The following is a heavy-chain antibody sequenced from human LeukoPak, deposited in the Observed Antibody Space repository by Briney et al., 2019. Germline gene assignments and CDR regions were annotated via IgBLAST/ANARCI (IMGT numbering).Heavy chain of an antibody. V-gene: IGHV3-48*01. CDR2: ISSSSSTI. CDR3: ARESRGAYSSGWYAALNYYFDY. D-gene: IGHD6-19*01. CDR1: GFTFSSYS. Sequence: PGGSLRLSCAASGFTFSSYSMNWVRQAPGKGLEWVSYISSSSSTIYYADSVKGRFTISRDNAKNSLYLQMNSLRAEDTAVYYCARESRGAYSSGWYAALNYYFDYWGQGTLVTVSS. J-gene: IGHJ4*02.